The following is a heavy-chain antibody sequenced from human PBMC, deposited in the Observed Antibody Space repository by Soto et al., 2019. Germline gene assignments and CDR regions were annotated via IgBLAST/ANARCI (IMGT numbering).Heavy chain of an antibody. CDR2: IYFSGST. CDR3: ASQRGGWYYAFDI. CDR1: GGSISSYY. V-gene: IGHV4-39*01. D-gene: IGHD6-19*01. Sequence: PSETLSLTCTVSGGSISSYYWGWIRQPPGKGLEWIGSIYFSGSTYYNPSLKSRVTISVDTSKNQFSLKLSSVTAADTAVYYCASQRGGWYYAFDIWGQGTMVTVSS. J-gene: IGHJ3*02.